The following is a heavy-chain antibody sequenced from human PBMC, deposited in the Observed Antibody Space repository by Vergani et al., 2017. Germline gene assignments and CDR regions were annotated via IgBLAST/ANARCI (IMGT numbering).Heavy chain of an antibody. CDR1: GGSISSGSYY. Sequence: QVQLQESGPGLVKPSQTLSLTCTVSGGSISSGSYYWSWIRQPAGKGLEWIGRIYTSGSTNYNPSLKSRVTISVDTSKNQFSLKLSSVTAADTAVYYCARAVGFWSGYYYYYGMDVWGQGTTVTVSS. J-gene: IGHJ6*02. CDR3: ARAVGFWSGYYYYYGMDV. V-gene: IGHV4-61*02. CDR2: IYTSGST. D-gene: IGHD3-3*01.